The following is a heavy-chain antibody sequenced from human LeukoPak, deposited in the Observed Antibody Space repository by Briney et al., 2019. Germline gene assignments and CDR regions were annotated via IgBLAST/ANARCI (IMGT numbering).Heavy chain of an antibody. J-gene: IGHJ4*02. CDR2: IYYSGGT. Sequence: KPSETLSLTCTVSGGSISSYYWSWIRQPPGKGLEWIGYIYYSGGTNYNPSLKSRVTISVDTSKNQFSLKLSSVTAADTAVYYCARVGYSGYEGGRRAFDYWGQGTLVTVSS. CDR1: GGSISSYY. D-gene: IGHD5-12*01. V-gene: IGHV4-59*01. CDR3: ARVGYSGYEGGRRAFDY.